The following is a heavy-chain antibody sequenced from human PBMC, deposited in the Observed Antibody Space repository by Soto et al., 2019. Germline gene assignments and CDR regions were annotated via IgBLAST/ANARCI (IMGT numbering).Heavy chain of an antibody. Sequence: GGSLRLSCAASGFTVSSNYVSWVRQAPGKGLEWVSVIYSGGSTYYADSVKGRFTISRDNSKNTLYLQMNSLRAEDTAVYYCERTANQDAWDRYYYYGLDVWGQGTTVTVSS. CDR1: GFTVSSNY. J-gene: IGHJ6*02. D-gene: IGHD1-26*01. CDR3: ERTANQDAWDRYYYYGLDV. CDR2: IYSGGST. V-gene: IGHV3-53*01.